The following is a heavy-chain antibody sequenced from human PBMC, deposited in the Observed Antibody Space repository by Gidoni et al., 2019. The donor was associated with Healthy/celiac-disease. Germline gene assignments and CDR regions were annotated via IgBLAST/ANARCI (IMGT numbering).Heavy chain of an antibody. CDR1: GYTFSSSG. V-gene: IGHV1-18*01. J-gene: IGHJ6*02. D-gene: IGHD3-22*01. CDR2: ISAYNGNT. Sequence: QVQLVQSGAEVKKPGASVKVSCKASGYTFSSSGISWVRQAPGQGLEWMGWISAYNGNTNYAQKLQGRVTMTTDTSTSTAYMELRSLRSDDTAIYYCARDHRDYSGYYFPGDGMDVWGQGTTVTVSS. CDR3: ARDHRDYSGYYFPGDGMDV.